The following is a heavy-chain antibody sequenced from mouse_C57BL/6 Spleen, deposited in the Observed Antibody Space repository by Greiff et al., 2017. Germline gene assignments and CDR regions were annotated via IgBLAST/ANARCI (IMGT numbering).Heavy chain of an antibody. V-gene: IGHV1-59*01. Sequence: QVQLQQPGAELVRPGTSVKLSCKASGYTFTSYWMHWVKQRPGQGLEWIGVIDPSDSYTNYNQKFKGKATLTVDTSSSTAYMQLSSLTSEDSAVYYCARWELGSAMDYWGQGTSVTVSS. CDR3: ARWELGSAMDY. CDR1: GYTFTSYW. CDR2: IDPSDSYT. J-gene: IGHJ4*01. D-gene: IGHD4-1*01.